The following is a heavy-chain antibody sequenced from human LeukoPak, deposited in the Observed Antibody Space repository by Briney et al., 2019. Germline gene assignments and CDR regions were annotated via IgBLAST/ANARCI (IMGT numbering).Heavy chain of an antibody. CDR1: RFTFSSYW. J-gene: IGHJ4*02. CDR2: ISSSSSYI. CDR3: AKDKYYYGSGSYQQPLDY. Sequence: PGGSLRLSCAASRFTFSSYWMTWVRQAPGKGLEWVSSISSSSSYIYYADSVKGRFTISRDNAKNSLYLQMNSLRAEDTAVYYCAKDKYYYGSGSYQQPLDYWGQGTLVTVSS. D-gene: IGHD3-10*01. V-gene: IGHV3-21*04.